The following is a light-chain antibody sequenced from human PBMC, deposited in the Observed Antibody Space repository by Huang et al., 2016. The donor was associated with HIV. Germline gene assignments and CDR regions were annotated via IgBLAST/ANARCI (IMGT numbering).Light chain of an antibody. CDR3: QQRGNWPPVT. CDR1: QSVTNY. Sequence: EVVLTQSPATLSLSPGARATLSCRASQSVTNYLAWYQQKPGQPPRLLIYDASNRATGVPARFSGSGSGTDFTLTISSLEPEDFAVYYCQQRGNWPPVTFGGGTKVEIK. J-gene: IGKJ4*01. CDR2: DAS. V-gene: IGKV3-11*01.